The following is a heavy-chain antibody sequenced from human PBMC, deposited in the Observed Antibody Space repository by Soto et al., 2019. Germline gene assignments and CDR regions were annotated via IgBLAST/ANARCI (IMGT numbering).Heavy chain of an antibody. D-gene: IGHD1-26*01. CDR1: GFIFGDHV. CDR2: ISGSGNSP. CDR3: ARGTHSYSGSHELDA. V-gene: IGHV3-23*04. J-gene: IGHJ5*02. Sequence: EVQLVESGGRLVQRGGSLRLSWLGSGFIFGDHVMDWVRQAPGKGLEWVAGISGSGNSPFFRDSVKGRFTISRDNSKNTVYLEMNNLRDEDSAMYFCARGTHSYSGSHELDAWGLGTLVTVSS.